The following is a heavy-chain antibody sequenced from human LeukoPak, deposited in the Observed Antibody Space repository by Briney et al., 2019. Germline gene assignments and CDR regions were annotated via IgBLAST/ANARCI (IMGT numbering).Heavy chain of an antibody. D-gene: IGHD1-1*01. V-gene: IGHV1-69*04. Sequence: SVKVSCKASGGTFSNFAITWVRQAPGQGPEWMGRIIPFLGTSSYAQKFQGRVTITADKSTNTAYLELSSLRSEDTAVYYCIFARTLEDFDIWGQGTMVTVSS. CDR2: IIPFLGTS. J-gene: IGHJ3*02. CDR3: IFARTLEDFDI. CDR1: GGTFSNFA.